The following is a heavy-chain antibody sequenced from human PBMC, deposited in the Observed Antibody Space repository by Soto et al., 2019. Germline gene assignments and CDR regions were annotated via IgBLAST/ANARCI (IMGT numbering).Heavy chain of an antibody. CDR2: IWYDGSNK. V-gene: IGHV3-33*01. Sequence: GGSMRLSCAASGFTFSSYGMHWVRQAPGKGLEWVAVIWYDGSNKYYADSVKGRFTISRDNSKNTLYLQMNSLRAEDTAVYYCASEARVTVGYYYYYMDVWGKGTTVTVSS. CDR3: ASEARVTVGYYYYYMDV. CDR1: GFTFSSYG. D-gene: IGHD1-20*01. J-gene: IGHJ6*03.